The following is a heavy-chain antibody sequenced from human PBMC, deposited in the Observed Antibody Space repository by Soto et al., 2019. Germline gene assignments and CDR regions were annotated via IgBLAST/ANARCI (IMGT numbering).Heavy chain of an antibody. CDR1: GGTFSSYT. D-gene: IGHD2-2*01. CDR2: IIPILGIA. J-gene: IGHJ4*02. CDR3: ARDGVVVPAAMPYYFDY. Sequence: QVQLVQSGAEVKKPGSSVKVSCKASGGTFSSYTISWVRQAPGQGLEWMGRIIPILGIANYAQKFQGRVTITADKSTSTAYMELSSLRSEDTAVYYCARDGVVVPAAMPYYFDYWGQGTLVTVSS. V-gene: IGHV1-69*08.